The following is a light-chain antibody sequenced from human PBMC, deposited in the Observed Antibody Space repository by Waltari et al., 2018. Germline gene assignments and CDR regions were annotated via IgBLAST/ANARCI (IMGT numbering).Light chain of an antibody. CDR3: AAWDESHYV. CDR2: RNN. J-gene: IGLJ1*01. V-gene: IGLV1-47*01. Sequence: QSVLTQPPSASETPGQRVTIPCSGSHSNPGSIYLYWYQQPPGRAPTLLIYRNNQRPSGVPDRFSGSKYGTSAFLAISGLRSEDEGVYYCAAWDESHYVFGPGTEVTVL. CDR1: HSNPGSIY.